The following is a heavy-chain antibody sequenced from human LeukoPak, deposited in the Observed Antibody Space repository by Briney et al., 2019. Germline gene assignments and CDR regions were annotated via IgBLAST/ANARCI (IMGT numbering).Heavy chain of an antibody. D-gene: IGHD6-13*01. CDR2: ISSSSSTI. CDR1: GFTFSSYS. Sequence: GGSLRLSCAASGFTFSSYSMNWVRQAPGKGLEWVSYISSSSSTIYYADSVKGRFTISRDNAKNSLYLQMNSLRAEDTAVYYCASRGSSSWYPFDYWGQGTLVTVSS. V-gene: IGHV3-48*01. J-gene: IGHJ4*02. CDR3: ASRGSSSWYPFDY.